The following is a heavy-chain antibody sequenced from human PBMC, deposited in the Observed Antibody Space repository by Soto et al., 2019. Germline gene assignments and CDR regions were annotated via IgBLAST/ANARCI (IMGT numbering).Heavy chain of an antibody. CDR1: GFTFSDYY. D-gene: IGHD5-12*01. CDR3: ARGDKLAAIYYFDY. Sequence: GGSLRLSCAASGFTFSDYYMSWIRQAPGKGLEWVSYITSSRSYTHYADSVKGRFTMSRDNAKNSLYLQMNSLRAEDTAVYYCARGDKLAAIYYFDYWGQGTPVTVSS. J-gene: IGHJ4*02. V-gene: IGHV3-11*05. CDR2: ITSSRSYT.